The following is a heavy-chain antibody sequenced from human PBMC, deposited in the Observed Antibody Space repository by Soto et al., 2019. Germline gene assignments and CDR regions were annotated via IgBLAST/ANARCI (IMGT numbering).Heavy chain of an antibody. D-gene: IGHD5-12*01. CDR3: AREVTVATYNFDY. CDR1: GGTFSSYA. J-gene: IGHJ4*02. CDR2: IIPIFGSA. V-gene: IGHV1-69*13. Sequence: ASVKVSCKASGGTFSSYALSWVRQAPGQGLEWMGGIIPIFGSANYAQKFQGRVTITADDSTSTAYMELSSLRPDDTAVYYCAREVTVATYNFDYWGQGTLVTVYS.